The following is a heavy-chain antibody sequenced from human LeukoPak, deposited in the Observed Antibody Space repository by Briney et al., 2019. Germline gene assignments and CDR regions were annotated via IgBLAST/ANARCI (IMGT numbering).Heavy chain of an antibody. CDR1: GFSLRAYT. J-gene: IGHJ4*02. D-gene: IGHD2-15*01. Sequence: PGGSLRLSCAASGFSLRAYTMNWVRQAPGMGLEWISYIISPSTTIYYADSVEGRFTIFRDNAKNSLYLQMDSLRAEDTAVYYCARNGRYCATATCLDFWGQGTLVTVSS. V-gene: IGHV3-48*01. CDR2: IISPSTTI. CDR3: ARNGRYCATATCLDF.